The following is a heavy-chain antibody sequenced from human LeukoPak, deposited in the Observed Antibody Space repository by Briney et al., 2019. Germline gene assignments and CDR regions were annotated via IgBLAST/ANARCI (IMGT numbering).Heavy chain of an antibody. D-gene: IGHD2-15*01. Sequence: GASVKVSCKASGGTPSSYAISWVRQAPGQGLEWMGGIIPIFGTANYAQKFQGRVTITADESTSTAYMELSSLRSEDTAVYYCARGYCSGGSCPQGYWGQGTLVTVSS. CDR1: GGTPSSYA. V-gene: IGHV1-69*13. CDR2: IIPIFGTA. CDR3: ARGYCSGGSCPQGY. J-gene: IGHJ4*02.